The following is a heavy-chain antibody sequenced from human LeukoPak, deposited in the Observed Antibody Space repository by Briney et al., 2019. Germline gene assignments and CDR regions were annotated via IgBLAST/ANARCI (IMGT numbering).Heavy chain of an antibody. D-gene: IGHD5-24*01. CDR3: ARLRREMATIWAYYYYMDV. J-gene: IGHJ6*03. V-gene: IGHV3-48*04. CDR2: ISSSSSTI. CDR1: GFTFSSYS. Sequence: GSLRLSCAASGFTFSSYSMNRVRQAPGKGLEWVSYISSSSSTIYYADSVKGRFTISRDNAKNSLYLQMNSLRAEDTAAHYCARLRREMATIWAYYYYMDVWGKGTTVTVSS.